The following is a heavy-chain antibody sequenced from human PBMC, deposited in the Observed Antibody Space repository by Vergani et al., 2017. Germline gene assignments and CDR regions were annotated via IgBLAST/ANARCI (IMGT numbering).Heavy chain of an antibody. Sequence: EVQLVESGGGLIHPGGSLRLSCEGSGFSFSGYWMHWVRQSPEKGLVWVSRIKSDGSITNYADSVKGRFTISRDNAKNSLYLQMNSLRAEDTAVYYCAKGKSYYDFWSGYYAFDYWGQGTLVTVSS. J-gene: IGHJ4*02. CDR1: GFSFSGYW. V-gene: IGHV3-74*01. CDR2: IKSDGSIT. CDR3: AKGKSYYDFWSGYYAFDY. D-gene: IGHD3-3*01.